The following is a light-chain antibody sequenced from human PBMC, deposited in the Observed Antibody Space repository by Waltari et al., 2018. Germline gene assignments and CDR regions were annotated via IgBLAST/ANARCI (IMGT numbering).Light chain of an antibody. V-gene: IGKV1-39*01. J-gene: IGKJ1*01. Sequence: DIQMTQFPSSLSASVGASITITCRASQSIRNFLDWYQQKPGKAPKLLIYGASTLQSGVPSRFSGSGSGTDFTLTISSLQSEDFATYYCQQTYSTPPWAFGQGTKVDVK. CDR3: QQTYSTPPWA. CDR2: GAS. CDR1: QSIRNF.